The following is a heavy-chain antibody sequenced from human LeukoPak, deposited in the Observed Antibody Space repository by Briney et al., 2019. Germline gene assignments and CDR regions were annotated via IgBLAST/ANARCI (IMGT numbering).Heavy chain of an antibody. CDR1: GVSISSSSYY. J-gene: IGHJ4*02. V-gene: IGHV4-39*01. CDR3: ARITGDFDY. D-gene: IGHD1-20*01. Sequence: SPSETLSLTCTVSGVSISSSSYYWGWIRQPPGKGLEWIGSTYYSGSTYYNPSLKSRVTISVDTSKNQFSLKLSSVTAADTAVYYCARITGDFDYWGQGTLVTVSS. CDR2: TYYSGST.